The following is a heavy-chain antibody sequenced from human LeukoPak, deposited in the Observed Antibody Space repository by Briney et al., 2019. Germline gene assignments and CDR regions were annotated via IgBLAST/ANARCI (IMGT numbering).Heavy chain of an antibody. J-gene: IGHJ4*02. CDR2: ISRIGDAI. Sequence: GALSLSCPASGLTLSSYEMNWVRPAPGKGMGWVSYISRIGDAIYYADPVECRFTISRDDTKPSLYLTMNCLGCETTAVYYCARGVLYSNGWYMRGYFDYWGQGTLVTVSS. V-gene: IGHV3-48*03. D-gene: IGHD6-19*01. CDR1: GLTLSSYE. CDR3: ARGVLYSNGWYMRGYFDY.